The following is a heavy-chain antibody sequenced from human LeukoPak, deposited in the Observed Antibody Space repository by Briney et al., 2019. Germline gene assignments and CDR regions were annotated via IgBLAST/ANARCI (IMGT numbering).Heavy chain of an antibody. J-gene: IGHJ6*02. CDR3: ARDGWGIHNYYYGMDV. Sequence: GGSLRLSCAASGFTFSSYSMNWVRQAPGKGLEWVSSISSSSSYIYYADSVKGRFTISRDNAKNSLYLQMNSLRAEDTAVYYCARDGWGIHNYYYGMDVWGQGTTVTVSS. CDR1: GFTFSSYS. CDR2: ISSSSSYI. V-gene: IGHV3-21*01. D-gene: IGHD3-10*01.